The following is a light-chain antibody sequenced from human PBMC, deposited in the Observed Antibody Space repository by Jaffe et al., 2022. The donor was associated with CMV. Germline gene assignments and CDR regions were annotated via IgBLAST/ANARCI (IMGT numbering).Light chain of an antibody. Sequence: QSVLTQPPSVSAAPGQKAAISCSGSTSNIGNDYISWYQQVLGTAPKLLIYENTKRPSGIPDRFSGSKSGTSATLAITGLQPGDEADYYCGTWDSRLSIWVFGGGTKLTVL. CDR3: GTWDSRLSIWV. CDR2: ENT. J-gene: IGLJ3*02. CDR1: TSNIGNDY. V-gene: IGLV1-51*02.